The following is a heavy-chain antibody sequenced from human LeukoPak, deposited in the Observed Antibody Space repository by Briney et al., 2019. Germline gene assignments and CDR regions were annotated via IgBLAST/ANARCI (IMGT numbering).Heavy chain of an antibody. J-gene: IGHJ6*02. D-gene: IGHD3-10*01. V-gene: IGHV1-2*02. CDR3: SMVREKRDYYYGMDV. CDR2: INPNSGGT. CDR1: GYSFTSYG. Sequence: ASVKVSCKASGYSFTSYGISWVRQAPGQGLEWMGWINPNSGGTNYAQKFQGRVTMTRDTSISTAYMELSRLRSDDTAVYYCSMVREKRDYYYGMDVWGQGTTVTVSS.